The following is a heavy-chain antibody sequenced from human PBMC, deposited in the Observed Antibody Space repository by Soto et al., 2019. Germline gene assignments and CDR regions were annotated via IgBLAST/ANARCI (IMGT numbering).Heavy chain of an antibody. J-gene: IGHJ4*02. CDR2: IGPESGAT. D-gene: IGHD1-26*01. Sequence: ASVRVSCKASGYTFTGHYIHCVRQAPEQGPEWRGEIGPESGATRYAQKFQGRVTMTMDTSVTTVYMELKNLSPDDTAVYYCGRGRSGQIVVFYWGQGTPVTVSS. V-gene: IGHV1-2*02. CDR1: GYTFTGHY. CDR3: GRGRSGQIVVFY.